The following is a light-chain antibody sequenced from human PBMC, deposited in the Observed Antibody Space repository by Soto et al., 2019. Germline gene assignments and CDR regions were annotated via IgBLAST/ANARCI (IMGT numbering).Light chain of an antibody. Sequence: IHLTQSPSSLSASVGDIVTITCRASQGISNWLAWYQQKPGKAPKLLIYAASTLESGVTSTFSGSGSGTEFTLTINSLQPGDYATYYCQQYNTNSRYTFGQGTRLEIK. V-gene: IGKV1-5*01. CDR2: AAS. J-gene: IGKJ5*01. CDR3: QQYNTNSRYT. CDR1: QGISNW.